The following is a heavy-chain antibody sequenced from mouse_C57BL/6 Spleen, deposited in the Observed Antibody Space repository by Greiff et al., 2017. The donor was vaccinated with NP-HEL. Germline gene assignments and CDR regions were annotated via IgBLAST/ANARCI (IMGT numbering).Heavy chain of an antibody. D-gene: IGHD1-1*01. Sequence: QVQLKQPGAELVKPGASVKLSCKASGYTFTSYWMQWVKQRPGQGLEWIGEIDPSDSYTNYNQKFKGKATLTVDTSSSTAYMQLSSLTSEDSAVYYCAKDYGSSSSFGYWGQGTTLTVSS. CDR1: GYTFTSYW. V-gene: IGHV1-50*01. CDR2: IDPSDSYT. J-gene: IGHJ2*01. CDR3: AKDYGSSSSFGY.